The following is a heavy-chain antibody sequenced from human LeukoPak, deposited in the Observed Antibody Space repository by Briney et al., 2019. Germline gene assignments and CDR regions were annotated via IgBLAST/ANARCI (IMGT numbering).Heavy chain of an antibody. CDR2: IYYSGST. Sequence: SETLSLTCAVSGGSISSYYWSWIRQPPGKGLEWIGYIYYSGSTNYNPSLKSRVTISVDTSKNQFSLKLSSVTAADTAVYYCARALAVAGFDYWGQGTLVTVSP. D-gene: IGHD6-19*01. V-gene: IGHV4-59*01. CDR1: GGSISSYY. J-gene: IGHJ4*02. CDR3: ARALAVAGFDY.